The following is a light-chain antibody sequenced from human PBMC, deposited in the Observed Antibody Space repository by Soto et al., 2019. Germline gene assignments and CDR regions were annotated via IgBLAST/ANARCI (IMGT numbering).Light chain of an antibody. Sequence: QSVLTQPPSASGTPGQXVTISCSGSSSNIGSNTVNWYQQLPGTAPKLLIYSNNQRPSGVPDRFSGSKSGTSASLAISGLQSEDEADYYCAAWDDSLNGVFGTGTKVTVL. J-gene: IGLJ1*01. CDR1: SSNIGSNT. CDR3: AAWDDSLNGV. V-gene: IGLV1-44*01. CDR2: SNN.